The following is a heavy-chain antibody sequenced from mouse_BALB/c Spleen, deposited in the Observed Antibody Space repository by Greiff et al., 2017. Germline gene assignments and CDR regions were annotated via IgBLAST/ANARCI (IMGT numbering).Heavy chain of an antibody. Sequence: EVQRVESRGGLVKPGGSLKLSCAASGFTFSSYAMSWVRQTPEKRLEWVASISSGGSTYYPDSVKGRFTISRDNARNILYLQMSSLRSEDTAMYYCARGDYYDYNYAMDYWGQGTSVTVSS. CDR3: ARGDYYDYNYAMDY. CDR1: GFTFSSYA. J-gene: IGHJ4*01. V-gene: IGHV5-6-5*01. CDR2: ISSGGST. D-gene: IGHD2-4*01.